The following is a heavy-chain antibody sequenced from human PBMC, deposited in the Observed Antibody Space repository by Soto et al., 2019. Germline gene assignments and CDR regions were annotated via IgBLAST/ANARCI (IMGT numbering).Heavy chain of an antibody. J-gene: IGHJ5*02. D-gene: IGHD5-12*01. CDR2: TYFRSKWYN. CDR1: GDSVSSNTAS. CDR3: AKGDNLGPKTGYAFDP. Sequence: SQTLSLTCAISGDSVSSNTASWNWIRQSPSRGLEWLGRTYFRSKWYNDYAVSVKSRIIINPDTSNTQFSLQLNSVTPEDTAVYFCAKGDNLGPKTGYAFDPWGQGIMVTVSS. V-gene: IGHV6-1*01.